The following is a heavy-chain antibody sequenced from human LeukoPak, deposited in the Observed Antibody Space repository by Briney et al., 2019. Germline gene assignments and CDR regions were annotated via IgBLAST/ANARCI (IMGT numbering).Heavy chain of an antibody. CDR2: IYTSGST. D-gene: IGHD2-2*02. V-gene: IGHV4-4*07. CDR1: GGSISSYY. CDR3: AKTKRGGGGCSSTSCYTAHSYYYYYMDV. Sequence: PSETLSLTCTVSGGSISSYYWSWIRQPAGKGLEWIGRIYTSGSTNYNPSLKSRVTMSVDTSKNQFSLKLSSVTAADTAVYYCAKTKRGGGGCSSTSCYTAHSYYYYYMDVWGKGTTVTVSS. J-gene: IGHJ6*03.